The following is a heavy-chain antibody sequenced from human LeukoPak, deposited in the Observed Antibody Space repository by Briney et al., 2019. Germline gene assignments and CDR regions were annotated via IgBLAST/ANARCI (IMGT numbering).Heavy chain of an antibody. CDR2: ITNSGGTT. CDR3: AKGALGYCSGDRCYPFDY. J-gene: IGHJ4*02. Sequence: GGSLRLFCAVSGFTFNIYAMTWVRRGPGRAREGVSGITNSGGTTWYADSVKGRFTISRDKSTNTLYLQMNSLRAEDTAVYYSAKGALGYCSGDRCYPFDYWGQGTLVTVSS. CDR1: GFTFNIYA. D-gene: IGHD2-15*01. V-gene: IGHV3-23*01.